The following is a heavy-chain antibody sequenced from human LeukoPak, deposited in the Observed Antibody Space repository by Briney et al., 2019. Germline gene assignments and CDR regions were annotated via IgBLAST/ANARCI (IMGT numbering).Heavy chain of an antibody. CDR2: INPYSGDT. CDR1: GYSFTGYY. Sequence: ASVKVSCKASGYSFTGYYIHWVRQAPGQGLAWMGWINPYSGDTTYAQKFQGRVTMTRDTSISTAYMELSRLRSDDTAVYYCARASDILTNDYWGQGTLVTVSS. J-gene: IGHJ4*02. V-gene: IGHV1-2*02. CDR3: ARASDILTNDY. D-gene: IGHD3-9*01.